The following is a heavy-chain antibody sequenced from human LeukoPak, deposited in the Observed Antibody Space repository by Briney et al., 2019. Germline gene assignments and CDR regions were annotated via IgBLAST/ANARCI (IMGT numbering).Heavy chain of an antibody. J-gene: IGHJ4*02. D-gene: IGHD3-22*01. V-gene: IGHV3-73*01. CDR3: TRGPDYYDSSGLDY. CDR2: MRSKGNTNAP. Sequence: GGSLRLSCAASGFTFSSSAMHWVRQASGKGLEWVGCMRSKGNTNAPAYAASVKGRFTISRDDSKNTAYLQMNSLKTEDTAVYYCTRGPDYYDSSGLDYWGQGTLVTVSS. CDR1: GFTFSSSA.